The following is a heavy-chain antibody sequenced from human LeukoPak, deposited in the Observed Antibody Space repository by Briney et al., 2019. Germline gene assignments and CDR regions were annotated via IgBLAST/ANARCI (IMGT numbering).Heavy chain of an antibody. J-gene: IGHJ1*01. CDR2: INSDGSST. D-gene: IGHD2-21*02. Sequence: GGSLRLSCAASGVTFSSYWMHWVRQALGKGLVWVSRINSDGSSTSYADSVKGRFTISRDNSKNTLYLQMNSLRAEDTAVYYCAKAYGDWYEYFQHWGQGTLVTVSS. CDR3: AKAYGDWYEYFQH. V-gene: IGHV3-74*01. CDR1: GVTFSSYW.